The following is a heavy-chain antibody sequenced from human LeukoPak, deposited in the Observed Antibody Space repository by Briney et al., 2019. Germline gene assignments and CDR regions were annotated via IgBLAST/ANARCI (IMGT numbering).Heavy chain of an antibody. J-gene: IGHJ4*02. CDR3: ARSVNGGCFDY. D-gene: IGHD3-16*01. CDR1: GDSVSSNA. Sequence: SQTLSLTCAISGDSVSSNAWNWIRQSPSRGLAWLGKTYCRSKWYNDSAVSVKSRITINPDTSKNHPSLQLESVTPEDTAVYYCARSVNGGCFDYWGQGVLVTVSS. CDR2: TYCRSKWYN. V-gene: IGHV6-1*01.